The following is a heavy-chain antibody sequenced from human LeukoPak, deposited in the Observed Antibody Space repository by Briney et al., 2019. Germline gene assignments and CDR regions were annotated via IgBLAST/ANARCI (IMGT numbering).Heavy chain of an antibody. Sequence: GGSLRLSCAASGFTFSSYWMHWVRQAPGKGLVWVSRINSDGSSTSYADSVKGRFTISRDNSKNTLYLQMNSLRAEDTAVYYCAKDDYDFWSGSGMDVWGQGTTVTVSS. CDR2: INSDGSST. CDR3: AKDDYDFWSGSGMDV. V-gene: IGHV3-74*01. CDR1: GFTFSSYW. J-gene: IGHJ6*02. D-gene: IGHD3-3*01.